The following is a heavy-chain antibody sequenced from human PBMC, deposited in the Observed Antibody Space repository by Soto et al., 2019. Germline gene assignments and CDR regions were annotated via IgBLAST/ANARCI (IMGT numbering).Heavy chain of an antibody. D-gene: IGHD6-6*01. J-gene: IGHJ4*02. Sequence: EVQLLESGGGLVQPGGSLRLSCAASGFTFSSYAMSWVRQAPGKGLEWVSAISGSGGSTYYADSVKGRFTISRDNSKNTLYLQMNSLRAEDTAVYYCASWDSSSTSLDYWGQGTLVTVSS. CDR1: GFTFSSYA. CDR2: ISGSGGST. CDR3: ASWDSSSTSLDY. V-gene: IGHV3-23*01.